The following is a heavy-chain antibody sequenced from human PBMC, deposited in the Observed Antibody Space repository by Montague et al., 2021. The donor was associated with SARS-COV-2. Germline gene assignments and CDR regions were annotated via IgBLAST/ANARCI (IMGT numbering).Heavy chain of an antibody. Sequence: SDTLSLTRTVTGGPISGRSDYWGWIRQSPGKGLEWIASVDYSGNTYYSPSLKSRLTISVDTSKNQFSLKLNSVTAADTALYYCARREYSYGWGDWGQGTLVTVSS. CDR1: GGPISGRSDY. CDR2: VDYSGNT. J-gene: IGHJ4*02. D-gene: IGHD5-18*01. CDR3: ARREYSYGWGD. V-gene: IGHV4-39*01.